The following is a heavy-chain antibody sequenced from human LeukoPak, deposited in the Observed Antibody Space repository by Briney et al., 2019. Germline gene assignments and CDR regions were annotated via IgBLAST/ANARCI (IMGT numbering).Heavy chain of an antibody. CDR1: GFTFSDYY. Sequence: EGSLRLSCAASGFTFSDYYMSWIRQAPGKGLEWVSYISSGSSYTKYADSVKGRFSISRDNAKNSLYLQMNSLRAEDTAVYYCARDHYGYYGSGSYRRFDYWGQGTLVTVSS. J-gene: IGHJ4*02. CDR2: ISSGSSYT. D-gene: IGHD3-10*01. CDR3: ARDHYGYYGSGSYRRFDY. V-gene: IGHV3-11*06.